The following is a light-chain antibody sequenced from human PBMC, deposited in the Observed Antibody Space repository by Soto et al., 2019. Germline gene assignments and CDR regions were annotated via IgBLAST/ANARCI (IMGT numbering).Light chain of an antibody. V-gene: IGKV3-20*01. CDR2: GAS. CDR3: QQFGSSPGFT. CDR1: QSINNRY. Sequence: EIVLTQSPGTLSLSPGERATLSCRASQSINNRYLAWYQQNPGQGPRLLINGASSRATGIPDRLSGSGSGTDFTLLISRLEPEDFAVYYCQQFGSSPGFTFGPGTKVDMK. J-gene: IGKJ3*01.